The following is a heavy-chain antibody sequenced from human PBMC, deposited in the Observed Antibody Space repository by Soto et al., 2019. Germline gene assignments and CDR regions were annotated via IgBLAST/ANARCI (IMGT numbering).Heavy chain of an antibody. CDR3: AKDLTRQLAYWLDP. Sequence: ASVKVSCKASGFSFTGYYIHWLRQAPEQGLEWMGWINAHSGGTEYAQKFQGRVTLTRDTYIATAYLTLTSLTSDDTALYYCAKDLTRQLAYWLDPWGQGTQVTVS. D-gene: IGHD6-6*01. CDR2: INAHSGGT. V-gene: IGHV1-2*02. CDR1: GFSFTGYY. J-gene: IGHJ5*02.